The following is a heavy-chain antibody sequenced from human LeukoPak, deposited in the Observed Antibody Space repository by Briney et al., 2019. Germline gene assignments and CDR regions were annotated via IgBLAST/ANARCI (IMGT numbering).Heavy chain of an antibody. CDR3: ARKLAL. J-gene: IGHJ4*02. CDR1: GFSFSTYA. V-gene: IGHV3-48*02. CDR2: IGSSGVTK. Sequence: PGGSLRLSCAASGFSFSTYAMNWVRQTPEKGLEWVSYIGSSGVTKYYADSVKGRFIISRDNAKNSLFLQMNNLRDDDTAVYFCARKLALWGQGTLVTVSS.